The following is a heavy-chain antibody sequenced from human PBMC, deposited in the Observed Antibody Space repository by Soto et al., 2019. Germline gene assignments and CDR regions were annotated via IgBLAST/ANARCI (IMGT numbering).Heavy chain of an antibody. V-gene: IGHV4-34*01. CDR2: INHSGST. Sequence: TSETLSLTCAVYGGSFSGYYWSWIRQPPGKGLEWIGEINHSGSTNYNPSLKSRVTISVDTSKNQFSLKLSSVTAADTAVYYCARDSHSSGYYYGMDVWGQGTTVTVSS. CDR3: ARDSHSSGYYYGMDV. J-gene: IGHJ6*02. D-gene: IGHD6-19*01. CDR1: GGSFSGYY.